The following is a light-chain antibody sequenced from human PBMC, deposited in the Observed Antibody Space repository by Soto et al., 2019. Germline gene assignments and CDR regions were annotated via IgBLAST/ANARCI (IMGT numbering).Light chain of an antibody. CDR1: QSVSSN. CDR2: GAS. Sequence: EIVMTQSPATLSVSPGERATLSCRASQSVSSNLAWYQQKPGQAPRLLIYGASTRATGIPAWFSGSGSGTEFTPTISSLQSEDFAVYYCRQYNNWPPWTFGQGTKVEIK. V-gene: IGKV3-15*01. J-gene: IGKJ1*01. CDR3: RQYNNWPPWT.